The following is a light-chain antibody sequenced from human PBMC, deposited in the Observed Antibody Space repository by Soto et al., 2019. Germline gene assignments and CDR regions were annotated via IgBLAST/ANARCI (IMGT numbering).Light chain of an antibody. CDR2: KAS. Sequence: DIQMTQSPSSVSASIGDTVTITCRASQSISSWLAWYQQKPGKAPKLLIYKASSLESGVPSRFSGSGSGTEFTLTISSLQPDDFATYYCQQYNSLWTFGQGTKV. CDR1: QSISSW. V-gene: IGKV1-5*03. J-gene: IGKJ1*01. CDR3: QQYNSLWT.